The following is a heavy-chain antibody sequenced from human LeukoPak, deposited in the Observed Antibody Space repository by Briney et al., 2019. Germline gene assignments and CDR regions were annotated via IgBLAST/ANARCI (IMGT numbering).Heavy chain of an antibody. CDR1: GYTFNGYY. J-gene: IGHJ4*02. CDR3: ARDRRGYSGYDMK. V-gene: IGHV1-2*06. CDR2: INPNSGGA. D-gene: IGHD5-12*01. Sequence: ASVKVSCKASGYTFNGYYMRWVRQAPGHGLEWMGRINPNSGGADSAQKFQGRVTLTIDTSINTAYMELSSLRSDDKAVYYCARDRRGYSGYDMKWGQGTLVTVSS.